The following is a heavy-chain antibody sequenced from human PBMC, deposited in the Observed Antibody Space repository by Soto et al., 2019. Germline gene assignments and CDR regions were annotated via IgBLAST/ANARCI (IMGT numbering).Heavy chain of an antibody. V-gene: IGHV1-8*01. CDR1: GYTFTSYD. Sequence: GASVKVSCKASGYTFTSYDINWVRQATGQGLEWMGWMNPNSGNTGYAQKFQGRVTMTRNTSISTAYMELSSLRSEDTAVYYCARAIGIRWRTRGNWFDPWGQGTLVTVSS. CDR2: MNPNSGNT. CDR3: ARAIGIRWRTRGNWFDP. J-gene: IGHJ5*02. D-gene: IGHD4-17*01.